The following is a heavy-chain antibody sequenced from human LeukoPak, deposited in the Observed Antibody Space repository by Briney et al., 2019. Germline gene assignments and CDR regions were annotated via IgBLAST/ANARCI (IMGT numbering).Heavy chain of an antibody. Sequence: SETLSLTCSVSGGAISSSDDYWGFVRQTPGKGLEWIGEINHSGSTNYNPSLKSRVTISVDTSKNQFSLKLSSVTAADTAVYYCARHPGVVNNYMDAWGKGTTVTVSS. CDR1: GGAISSSDDY. J-gene: IGHJ6*03. CDR2: INHSGST. D-gene: IGHD3-3*01. CDR3: ARHPGVVNNYMDA. V-gene: IGHV4-39*07.